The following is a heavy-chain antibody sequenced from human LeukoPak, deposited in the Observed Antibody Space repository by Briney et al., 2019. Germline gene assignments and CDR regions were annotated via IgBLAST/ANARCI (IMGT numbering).Heavy chain of an antibody. D-gene: IGHD2-2*01. CDR1: GGSFSGYY. Sequence: PSGTLSLTCAVYGGSFSGYYWSWIRQPPGKGLEWIGEINHSGSTNYNPSLKSRVTISVDTSKNQFSLKLSSVTAADTAVYYCARGQVVVVPAAKTGRWFDPWGQGTLVTVSS. J-gene: IGHJ5*02. V-gene: IGHV4-34*01. CDR2: INHSGST. CDR3: ARGQVVVVPAAKTGRWFDP.